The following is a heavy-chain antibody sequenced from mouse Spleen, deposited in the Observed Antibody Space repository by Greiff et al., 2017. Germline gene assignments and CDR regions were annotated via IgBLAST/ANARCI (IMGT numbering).Heavy chain of an antibody. J-gene: IGHJ3*01. V-gene: IGHV1-18*01. Sequence: EVQLVESGPELVKPGASMKISCKASGYSFTGYTMNWVKQSHGKNLEWIGLINPYNGGTSYNQKFKGKATLTVDKSSSTAYMELLSLTSEDSAVYYCARVRDYGYDGGFAYWGQGTLVTVSA. CDR3: ARVRDYGYDGGFAY. D-gene: IGHD2-2*01. CDR1: GYSFTGYT. CDR2: INPYNGGT.